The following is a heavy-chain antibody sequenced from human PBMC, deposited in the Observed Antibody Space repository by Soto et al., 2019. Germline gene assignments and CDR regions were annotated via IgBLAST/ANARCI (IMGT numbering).Heavy chain of an antibody. J-gene: IGHJ4*02. V-gene: IGHV1-2*04. CDR2: INPNSGGT. CDR1: GYTFTGYY. Sequence: QVQLVQSGAEVKKPGASVKVSCKASGYTFTGYYMHWVRQAPGQGLEWMGWINPNSGGTNYAQKFQGWVTMTRDTSISTAYMELSRLRSDDTAVYYCAKDGDSITRNKPLDYWGQGTLVTVSS. CDR3: AKDGDSITRNKPLDY. D-gene: IGHD2-2*01.